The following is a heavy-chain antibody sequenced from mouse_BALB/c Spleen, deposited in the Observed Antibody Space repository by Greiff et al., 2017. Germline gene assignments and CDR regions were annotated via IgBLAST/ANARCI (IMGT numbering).Heavy chain of an antibody. CDR2: ISYSGST. CDR1: GYSITSDYA. Sequence: EVQLQQSGPGLVKPSQSLSLTCTVTGYSITSDYAWNWIRQFPGNTLEWMGYISYSGSTSYNPSLKSRISITRDTSKNQFFLQLNSVTTEDTATYYCARGSSYAMDYWGQGTSVTVSS. V-gene: IGHV3-2*02. CDR3: ARGSSYAMDY. J-gene: IGHJ4*01. D-gene: IGHD1-1*01.